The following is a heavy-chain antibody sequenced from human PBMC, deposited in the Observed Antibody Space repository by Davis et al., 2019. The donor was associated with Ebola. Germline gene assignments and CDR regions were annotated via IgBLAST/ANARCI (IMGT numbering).Heavy chain of an antibody. CDR1: GGTFSSYA. V-gene: IGHV1-69*06. J-gene: IGHJ4*02. CDR3: ASIAVAGTSSEPDY. CDR2: IIPIFGTA. Sequence: SVKVSCKASGGTFSSYAISWVRQAPGQGLEWMGGIIPIFGTANYAQKFQGRVTITADKSTSTAYMELSSLRSEDTAVYYCASIAVAGTSSEPDYWGQGTLVTVSS. D-gene: IGHD6-19*01.